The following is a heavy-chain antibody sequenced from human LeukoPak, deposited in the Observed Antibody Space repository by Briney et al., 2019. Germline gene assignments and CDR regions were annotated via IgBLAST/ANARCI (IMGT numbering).Heavy chain of an antibody. D-gene: IGHD6-13*01. CDR3: ASGEQHPFMDV. Sequence: GVYLRFYCTASGFTFSTFWMSWVRQAPGQGLEWVANMNQDGSEKYYVDSVKGRFTISRDNANNSLYLQMNSLRAGDTAVYYCASGEQHPFMDVWGQGTTVTVSS. CDR1: GFTFSTFW. V-gene: IGHV3-7*01. J-gene: IGHJ6*02. CDR2: MNQDGSEK.